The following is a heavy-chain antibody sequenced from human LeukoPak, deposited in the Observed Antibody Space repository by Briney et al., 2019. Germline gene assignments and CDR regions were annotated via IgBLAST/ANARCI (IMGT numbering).Heavy chain of an antibody. Sequence: PGGSLRLSCAASGFTFSSYGMHWVRHTPGKGLVLVSHINRDGNSSTYADSVKGRFTISRDNAKNTLYLQMNSLRAEDTAVYYCVRNGVGALPLDYWGQGTLVTVSS. CDR3: VRNGVGALPLDY. D-gene: IGHD1-26*01. J-gene: IGHJ4*02. V-gene: IGHV3-74*01. CDR2: INRDGNSS. CDR1: GFTFSSYG.